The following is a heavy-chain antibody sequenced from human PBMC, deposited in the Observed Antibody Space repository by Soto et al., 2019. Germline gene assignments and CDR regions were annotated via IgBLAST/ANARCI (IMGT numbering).Heavy chain of an antibody. Sequence: SETLSLTCAVSGGSISGSYYYWAWLRQSPGKGPEWIGSVFYTGFTSNNPSLESRVSVSVDTSKSQFSLKLSAVTTADTAVYYCATSQKGYNWNYFDHWGQGALVTVSS. J-gene: IGHJ4*02. D-gene: IGHD1-20*01. V-gene: IGHV4-39*01. CDR2: VFYTGFT. CDR1: GGSISGSYYY. CDR3: ATSQKGYNWNYFDH.